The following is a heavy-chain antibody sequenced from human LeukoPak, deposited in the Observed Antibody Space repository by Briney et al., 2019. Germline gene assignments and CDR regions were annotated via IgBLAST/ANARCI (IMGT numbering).Heavy chain of an antibody. CDR1: GGSLSSYY. J-gene: IGHJ6*03. CDR3: ARAPGYCSTTSCEYYYYMDV. D-gene: IGHD2-2*01. Sequence: SETLSLTCTVSGGSLSSYYWSWIRQPAGKGLEWIGRVYTSGSTNYNPSLKSRVTMSIDTSKNQFSLEVSSVTAADTAVYYCARAPGYCSTTSCEYYYYMDVWGKGTTVTVSS. CDR2: VYTSGST. V-gene: IGHV4-4*07.